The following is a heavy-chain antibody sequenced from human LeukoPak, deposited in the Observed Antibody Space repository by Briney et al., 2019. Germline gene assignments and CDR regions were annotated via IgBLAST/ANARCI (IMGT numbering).Heavy chain of an antibody. Sequence: GGSLRLSCAASGFTLDDYAMHWVRQAPGKGLEWVSGISWNSGSIGYADSVKGRFTISRDNAKNSLYLQMNSLRAEDTALYYCAKDGSGYSSSWDHFDYWGQGTLVTVSS. CDR1: GFTLDDYA. J-gene: IGHJ4*02. CDR2: ISWNSGSI. CDR3: AKDGSGYSSSWDHFDY. V-gene: IGHV3-9*01. D-gene: IGHD6-13*01.